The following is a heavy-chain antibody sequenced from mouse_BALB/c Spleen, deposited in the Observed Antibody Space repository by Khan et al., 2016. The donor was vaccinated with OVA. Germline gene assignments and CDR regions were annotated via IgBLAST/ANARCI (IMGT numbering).Heavy chain of an antibody. CDR2: IWSGGST. D-gene: IGHD3-2*01. Sequence: QVQLKESGPGLVAPSQSLSITCTVSGFSLSTYTIHWLRQPPGKGLEWLGVIWSGGSTNYNSALMSKLSISKDKSKSQVFLKMNSLQTDDTARNYCATDKDSAGYDTMDYWGQGTSVTVSS. CDR1: GFSLSTYT. V-gene: IGHV2-9*02. CDR3: ATDKDSAGYDTMDY. J-gene: IGHJ4*01.